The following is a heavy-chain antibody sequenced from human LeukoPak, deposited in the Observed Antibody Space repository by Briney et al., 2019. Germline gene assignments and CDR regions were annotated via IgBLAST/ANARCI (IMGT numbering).Heavy chain of an antibody. V-gene: IGHV1-18*04. CDR3: ARGYYYDSSGYYYEGLYAFDI. Sequence: GASVKVSCKASGYTFTSYGISWVRQAPGQGLEWRGGISAYNGNTNYAQKLQGRVTMTTDTSTSTAYMELRSLRSDDTAVYYCARGYYYDSSGYYYEGLYAFDIWGQGTMVTVSS. J-gene: IGHJ3*02. CDR1: GYTFTSYG. CDR2: ISAYNGNT. D-gene: IGHD3-22*01.